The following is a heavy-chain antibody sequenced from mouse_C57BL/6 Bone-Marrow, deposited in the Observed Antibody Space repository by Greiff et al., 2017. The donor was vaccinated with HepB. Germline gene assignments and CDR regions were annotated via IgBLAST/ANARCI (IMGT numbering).Heavy chain of an antibody. D-gene: IGHD1-3*01. V-gene: IGHV14-4*01. J-gene: IGHJ2*01. Sequence: VQLQQSGAELVRPGASVKLSCTASGFNFKVYYMHWVKQRPDQGLEWIGWIDPDNGDTEYASKFQGKATITADTSCNTTYLQLSSLTSEDAAVYYCTTLFFSSPYYFDYWGQGTTLTVSS. CDR2: IDPDNGDT. CDR3: TTLFFSSPYYFDY. CDR1: GFNFKVYY.